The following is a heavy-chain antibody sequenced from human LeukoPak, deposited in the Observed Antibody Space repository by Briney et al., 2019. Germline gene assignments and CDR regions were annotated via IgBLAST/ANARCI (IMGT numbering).Heavy chain of an antibody. CDR3: ARAGYSSGWYPTKAFDY. CDR2: ISAYNGNT. D-gene: IGHD6-19*01. CDR1: GYTFTSYG. Sequence: EASVKVSCKASGYTFTSYGISWVRQAPGQGLEWMGWISAYNGNTNYAQKLQGRVTMTTDTSTSTAYMELRSLRFDDTAVYYCARAGYSSGWYPTKAFDYWGQGTLVTVSS. V-gene: IGHV1-18*04. J-gene: IGHJ4*02.